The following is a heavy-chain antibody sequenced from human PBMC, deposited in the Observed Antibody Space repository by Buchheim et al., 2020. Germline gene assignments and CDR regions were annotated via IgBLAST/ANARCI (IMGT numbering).Heavy chain of an antibody. V-gene: IGHV3-30-3*01. Sequence: QVQLVESGGGVVQPGRSLRLSCAASGFTFSSYAMHWVRQAPGKGLEWVAVISYDGSNKYYADSVKGRFTISRDNSKNTLYLQMNSLRAEDTAVYYCARSNNYGYLGGLGKDYWGQGTL. CDR1: GFTFSSYA. J-gene: IGHJ4*02. CDR2: ISYDGSNK. D-gene: IGHD5-18*01. CDR3: ARSNNYGYLGGLGKDY.